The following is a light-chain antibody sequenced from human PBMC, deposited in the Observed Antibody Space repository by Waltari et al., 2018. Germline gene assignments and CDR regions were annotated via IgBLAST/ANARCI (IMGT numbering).Light chain of an antibody. Sequence: QSVLTQSPSASGTSGQRVTISCSGSSSNIGRDIVNWYRHLPGTATKLLIYHNNQRPAGFPDRFAGSKSGTSASLAISGLQSEDEADYYCAAWDDSLNGVVFGGGTKLSVL. CDR2: HNN. J-gene: IGLJ2*01. CDR3: AAWDDSLNGVV. V-gene: IGLV1-44*01. CDR1: SSNIGRDI.